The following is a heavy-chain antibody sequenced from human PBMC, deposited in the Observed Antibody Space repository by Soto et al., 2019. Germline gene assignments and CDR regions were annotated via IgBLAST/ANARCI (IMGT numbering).Heavy chain of an antibody. CDR2: IYYSGST. V-gene: IGHV4-59*01. D-gene: IGHD3-10*01. CDR1: GGSISSYY. CDR3: ARGRQGYYYGSGSYYTFHY. Sequence: QVQLQESGPGLVKPSETLSLTCTVSGGSISSYYWSWIRQPPGKGLEWIGYIYYSGSTNYNPSLMSRVATSVNTSKNPFSLKLSSVTAAYTAVYYCARGRQGYYYGSGSYYTFHYWGQGTIVTVSS. J-gene: IGHJ4*02.